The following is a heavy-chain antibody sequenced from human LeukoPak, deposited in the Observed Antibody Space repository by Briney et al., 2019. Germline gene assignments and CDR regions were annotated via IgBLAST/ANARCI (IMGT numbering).Heavy chain of an antibody. D-gene: IGHD3-9*01. J-gene: IGHJ5*02. CDR2: INHSGST. V-gene: IGHV4-34*01. Sequence: PSETLSLTCAVYGGSFSGYYWSWIRQPPGKGLEWIGEINHSGSTNYNPSLKSRVTISVDTSKNQFSLKLSSATAADTAVYYCARGLGYFDWFPRWFDPWGQGTLVTVSS. CDR1: GGSFSGYY. CDR3: ARGLGYFDWFPRWFDP.